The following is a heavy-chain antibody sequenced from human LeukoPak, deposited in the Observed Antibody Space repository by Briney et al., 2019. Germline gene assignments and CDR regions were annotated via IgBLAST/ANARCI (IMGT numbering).Heavy chain of an antibody. Sequence: SETLSLTCTVSGGSISSIRDFWGWLRQPRGKGLEWTGSIFHSRSTYYNPSLMSRVTISVDTSKNQFSLKLSSVTAADTAVYYCARDPRYCSGGRCYSSWFDPWGQGTLVTVSS. J-gene: IGHJ5*02. V-gene: IGHV4-39*07. CDR3: ARDPRYCSGGRCYSSWFDP. CDR1: GGSISSIRDF. CDR2: IFHSRST. D-gene: IGHD2-15*01.